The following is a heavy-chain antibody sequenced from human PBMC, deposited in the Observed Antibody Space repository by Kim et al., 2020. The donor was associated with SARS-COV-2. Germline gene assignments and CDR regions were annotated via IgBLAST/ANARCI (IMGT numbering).Heavy chain of an antibody. V-gene: IGHV4-59*08. J-gene: IGHJ4*02. CDR1: GGSISSYY. Sequence: SETLSLTCTVSGGSISSYYWSWIRQPPGKGLEWIGYIYYSGSTNYNPSLKSRVTISVDTSKNQFSLKLGSVTAADTAVYYCARQHSSTIFGVIIGSGYFDYWGQGTLVTVSS. CDR3: ARQHSSTIFGVIIGSGYFDY. D-gene: IGHD3-3*01. CDR2: IYYSGST.